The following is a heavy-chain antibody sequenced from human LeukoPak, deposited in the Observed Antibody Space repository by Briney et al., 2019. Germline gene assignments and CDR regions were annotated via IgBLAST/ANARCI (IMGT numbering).Heavy chain of an antibody. D-gene: IGHD3-10*01. CDR1: GFTFSNYW. J-gene: IGHJ4*02. CDR2: INTDGNIT. Sequence: PGGSLRLSCAASGFTFSNYWMHWVRQAPGKGPVWVSRINTDGNITTYADSVKGRFSISRDNAKNALYLQMNSLRAEDTAVYYCAKVYGSGSQYGDYWGQGTLVTVSS. V-gene: IGHV3-74*01. CDR3: AKVYGSGSQYGDY.